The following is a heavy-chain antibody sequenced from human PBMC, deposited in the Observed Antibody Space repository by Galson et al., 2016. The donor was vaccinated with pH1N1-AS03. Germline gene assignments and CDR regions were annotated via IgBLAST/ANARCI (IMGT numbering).Heavy chain of an antibody. CDR1: TFSDSA. CDR2: IKQDGSEK. CDR3: ASAIAAAGSS. J-gene: IGHJ5*02. V-gene: IGHV3-7*01. Sequence: TFSDSAMHWVRQAPGKGLEWVANIKQDGSEKYYVDSVKGRFTISRDNAKNSLYLQMNSLRAEDTAVYYCASAIAAAGSSWGQGTLVTVSS. D-gene: IGHD6-13*01.